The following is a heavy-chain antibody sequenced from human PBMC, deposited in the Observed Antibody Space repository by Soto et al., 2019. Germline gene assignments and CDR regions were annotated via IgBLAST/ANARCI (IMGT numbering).Heavy chain of an antibody. CDR2: ISYDGSNK. D-gene: IGHD3-3*01. Sequence: AGGSLRLSCAASGFTFTNYGMHWVRQAPGKGLEWVAVISYDGSNKYYADSVKGRFTISRDNSKNTVYLQIDSPRGEDTAMYYCAKARTYYDFWSGYWGYWGQGTLVTVSS. J-gene: IGHJ4*02. V-gene: IGHV3-30*18. CDR3: AKARTYYDFWSGYWGY. CDR1: GFTFTNYG.